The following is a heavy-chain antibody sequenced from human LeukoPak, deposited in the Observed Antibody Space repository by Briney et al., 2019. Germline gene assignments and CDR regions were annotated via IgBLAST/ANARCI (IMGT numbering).Heavy chain of an antibody. CDR2: IHSNGNT. V-gene: IGHV4-4*07. J-gene: IGHJ4*02. D-gene: IGHD6-19*01. CDR3: ATDRGSGRYDY. Sequence: SETLSLTCTVSGGSISSYYWSWIRQPAGKGLEWIGRIHSNGNTNYNPSLKSRITMSLDTSKNQFSLKLSSVTAADTAVYYCATDRGSGRYDYWGQGTLVTVSS. CDR1: GGSISSYY.